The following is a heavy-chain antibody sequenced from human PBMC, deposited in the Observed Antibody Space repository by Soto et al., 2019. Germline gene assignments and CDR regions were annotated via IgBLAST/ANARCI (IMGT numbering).Heavy chain of an antibody. J-gene: IGHJ6*02. CDR1: GYTFTDHY. Sequence: QVQLVQSGAEVKKPGASVKVSYVASGYTFTDHYIHWVRQAPGQGLEWMGWINPHSGDTIYAQKFQGRVTLTRDTSISTAYMEMSRVRSGHTAVYYCARGRTVNFYGMDVWGQGTTVTVSS. CDR3: ARGRTVNFYGMDV. D-gene: IGHD4-17*01. CDR2: INPHSGDT. V-gene: IGHV1-2*02.